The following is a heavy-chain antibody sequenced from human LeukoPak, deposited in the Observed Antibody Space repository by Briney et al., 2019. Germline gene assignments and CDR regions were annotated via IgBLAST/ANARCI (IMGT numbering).Heavy chain of an antibody. CDR3: AKSPAPGGYCSSTSCSDV. Sequence: SGGSLRLSCAASGFTFSSYAMSWVRQAPGKGLEWVSAISGSGGSTYYADSVKGRFTISRDNSKNTLYLQMNSLRAEDTAVYYCAKSPAPGGYCSSTSCSDVWGQGTTVIVSS. V-gene: IGHV3-23*01. D-gene: IGHD2-2*01. CDR2: ISGSGGST. J-gene: IGHJ6*02. CDR1: GFTFSSYA.